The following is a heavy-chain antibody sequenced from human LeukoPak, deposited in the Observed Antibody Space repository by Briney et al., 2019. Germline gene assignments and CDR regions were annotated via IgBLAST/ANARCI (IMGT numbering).Heavy chain of an antibody. D-gene: IGHD3-16*01. CDR2: INPNSGGT. CDR3: ARDPRGTVSGSYYYYYYYMDV. V-gene: IGHV1-2*02. Sequence: ASVKVSCKASGYTFTGYYMHWVRQAPGQGLEWMGWINPNSGGTNYAQKFQGRVTMTRDTSISTAYMELSRLRSDDTAVYYCARDPRGTVSGSYYYYYYYMDVWGKGTTVTVSS. J-gene: IGHJ6*03. CDR1: GYTFTGYY.